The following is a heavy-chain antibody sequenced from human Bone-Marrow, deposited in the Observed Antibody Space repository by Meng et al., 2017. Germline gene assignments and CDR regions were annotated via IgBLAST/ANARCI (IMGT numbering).Heavy chain of an antibody. D-gene: IGHD2-21*02. CDR1: GGTFRNFW. CDR2: ISGSGGST. V-gene: IGHV3-23*01. Sequence: GESLKISCVASGGTFRNFWMTWVRQAPGKGLEWVSAISGSGGSTYYADSVKGRFTISRDNSKNTLYLQMNSLRAEDTAVYYCAKRAEGHIVVVTAINYYYYGMDVWGQGTTVTVSS. CDR3: AKRAEGHIVVVTAINYYYYGMDV. J-gene: IGHJ6*02.